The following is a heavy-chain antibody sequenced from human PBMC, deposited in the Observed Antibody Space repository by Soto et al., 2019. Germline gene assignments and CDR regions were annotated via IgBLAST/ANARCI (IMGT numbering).Heavy chain of an antibody. Sequence: EVQLVESGGGLVRPGGSLRLSCAASGFTFSSYWMHWVRQAPGKGLVWVSRINSDGSSTSYADSVKGRFTISRDNAKNTLYLQMNRLRAEDTAVYYCARGPARGRGIAVAGTLDYWGQGTLVTVSS. CDR3: ARGPARGRGIAVAGTLDY. CDR1: GFTFSSYW. D-gene: IGHD6-19*01. V-gene: IGHV3-74*01. J-gene: IGHJ4*02. CDR2: INSDGSST.